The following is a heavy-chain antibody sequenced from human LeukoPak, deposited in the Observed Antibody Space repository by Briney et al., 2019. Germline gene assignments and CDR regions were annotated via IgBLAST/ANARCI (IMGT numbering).Heavy chain of an antibody. CDR3: ARDLEYYYDSSGH. D-gene: IGHD3-22*01. CDR1: GFTFSSYA. V-gene: IGHV3-23*01. Sequence: GGSLRLSCAASGFTFSSYAMSWVRQAPGKGLEWVSAISGSGGSTYYADSVKGRFTISRDNSKNTLYLQMNSLRAEDTAVYYCARDLEYYYDSSGHWGQGTLVTVSS. J-gene: IGHJ4*02. CDR2: ISGSGGST.